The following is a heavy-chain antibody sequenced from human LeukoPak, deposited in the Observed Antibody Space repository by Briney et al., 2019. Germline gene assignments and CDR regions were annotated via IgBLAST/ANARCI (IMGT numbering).Heavy chain of an antibody. D-gene: IGHD5-24*01. J-gene: IGHJ4*02. CDR1: GGSISSCC. Sequence: PSETLSLTCTVSGGSISSCCWSWIRQPPGKGLEWIGYIYYSGSTNYNPSLKSRVTISVDTSKNQFSLKLSSVTAADTAVYYCARGDGYNYPKSFDYWGQGTLVTVSS. V-gene: IGHV4-59*01. CDR3: ARGDGYNYPKSFDY. CDR2: IYYSGST.